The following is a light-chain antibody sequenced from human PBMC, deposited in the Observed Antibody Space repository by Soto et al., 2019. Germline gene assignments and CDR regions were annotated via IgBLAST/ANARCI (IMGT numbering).Light chain of an antibody. CDR3: CSYAGIFTFPHV. Sequence: QSALTQPRSVSGSPGQSVTISCTGTSSDIGGYNYVSWYQQHPGKAPKLMIYEVNKRPSGVPDRFSGSKSGNTASLTISGLQAEDEAEYYCCSYAGIFTFPHVFGTGTKLTVL. V-gene: IGLV2-11*01. CDR2: EVN. J-gene: IGLJ1*01. CDR1: SSDIGGYNY.